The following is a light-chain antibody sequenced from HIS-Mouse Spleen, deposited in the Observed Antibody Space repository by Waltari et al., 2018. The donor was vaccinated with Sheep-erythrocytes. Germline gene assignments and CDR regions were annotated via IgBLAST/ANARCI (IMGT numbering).Light chain of an antibody. Sequence: QSALTQPASVSGSPGQPITISCTGTSSDVGGYNYVPWYQQHPGKAPKPMIYDVSNRPSGVSDRFSGSTSGNTAYLTISGLQAEDEADYYCSSYTSSSTWVFGGGTKLTVL. CDR2: DVS. CDR3: SSYTSSSTWV. CDR1: SSDVGGYNY. J-gene: IGLJ3*02. V-gene: IGLV2-14*03.